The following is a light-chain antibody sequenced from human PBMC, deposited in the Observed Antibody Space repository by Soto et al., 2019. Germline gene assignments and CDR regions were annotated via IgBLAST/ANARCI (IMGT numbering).Light chain of an antibody. J-gene: IGKJ5*01. V-gene: IGKV1-39*01. CDR3: QQSYTTPIS. CDR1: QTISSH. Sequence: IQMTQSPSSLSASVGDRVIITCRASQTISSHVNWYQQKPGKAPNLLVYAASSLQSGVPSRFTGSGSGTDFTLTISSLQPEDFATYFCQQSYTTPISFGQGTRLEIK. CDR2: AAS.